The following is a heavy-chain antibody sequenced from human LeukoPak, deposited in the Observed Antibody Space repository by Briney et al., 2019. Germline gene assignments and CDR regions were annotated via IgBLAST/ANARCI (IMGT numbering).Heavy chain of an antibody. D-gene: IGHD3-10*01. CDR3: ARHLRIRITMVRGVSRHAPSDAFDI. J-gene: IGHJ3*02. CDR1: GGSISSGSYY. Sequence: SETLSLTCTVSGGSISSGSYYWSWIRQPAGKGLEWIGRIYTSGGTNYNPSLKSRVTISVDTSKNQFSLKLSSVTAADTAVYYCARHLRIRITMVRGVSRHAPSDAFDIWGQGTMVTVSS. V-gene: IGHV4-61*02. CDR2: IYTSGGT.